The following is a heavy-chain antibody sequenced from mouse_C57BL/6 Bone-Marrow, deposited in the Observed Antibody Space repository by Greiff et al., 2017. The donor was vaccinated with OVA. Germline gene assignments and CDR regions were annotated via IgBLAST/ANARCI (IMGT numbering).Heavy chain of an antibody. D-gene: IGHD1-2*01. CDR3: TLSFYYAMDY. CDR1: GFNIKDDY. CDR2: IDPENGDT. J-gene: IGHJ4*01. Sequence: EVMLVESGAELVRPGASVKLSCTASGFNIKDDYMHWVKQRPEQGLEWIGWIDPENGDTEYASKFQGKATITADTSSNTAYLQLSSLTSEDTAVYYCTLSFYYAMDYWGQGTSVTVSS. V-gene: IGHV14-4*01.